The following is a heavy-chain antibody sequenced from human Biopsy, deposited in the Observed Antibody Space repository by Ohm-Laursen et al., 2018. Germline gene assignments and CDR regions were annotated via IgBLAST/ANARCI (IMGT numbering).Heavy chain of an antibody. CDR2: IFYGGIT. J-gene: IGHJ5*02. CDR1: GGSISSETNY. V-gene: IGHV4-39*01. Sequence: SDTLSLTCIVSGGSISSETNYWGWIRQPPGKGLEWIGSIFYGGITHYNPSLKSRVTISVDTSKNQFSLNLSSVTGADTAVYYCARHPTGFWFDPWGQGTLVIVSS. CDR3: ARHPTGFWFDP.